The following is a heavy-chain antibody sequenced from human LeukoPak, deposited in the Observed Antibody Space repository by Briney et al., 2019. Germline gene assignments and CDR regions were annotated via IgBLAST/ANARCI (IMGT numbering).Heavy chain of an antibody. D-gene: IGHD6-19*01. CDR1: GFTFSSYA. Sequence: PGGSLRLSCAASGFTFSSYAMSWVRQAPGKGLEWVSAISGTGGSTYYADSVKGRFTISRDNSKNTLYLQMNSLRAEDTAVYYCAKLSAYIAVAGTVDYWGQGTLVTVSS. J-gene: IGHJ4*02. CDR2: ISGTGGST. V-gene: IGHV3-23*01. CDR3: AKLSAYIAVAGTVDY.